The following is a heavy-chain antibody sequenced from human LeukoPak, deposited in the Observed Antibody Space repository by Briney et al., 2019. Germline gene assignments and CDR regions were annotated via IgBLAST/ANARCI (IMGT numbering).Heavy chain of an antibody. CDR1: GFTFSSYG. Sequence: PGGSLRLSCAASGFTFSSYGMHWARQAPGKGLEWVSAISGSGGSTYYADSVKGRFTISRDNSKNTLYLQMNSLRAEDTAVYYCAKEYYDILTGQSPFDYWGQGTLVTVSS. CDR2: ISGSGGST. J-gene: IGHJ4*02. V-gene: IGHV3-23*01. CDR3: AKEYYDILTGQSPFDY. D-gene: IGHD3-9*01.